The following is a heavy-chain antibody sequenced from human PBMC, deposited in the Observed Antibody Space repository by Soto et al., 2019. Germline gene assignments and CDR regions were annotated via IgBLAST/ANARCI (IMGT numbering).Heavy chain of an antibody. J-gene: IGHJ5*02. Sequence: QVQLVHSGAEVKKPGASVKVSCKASGYPLTAKYLHWVRQPTGQGLEWMGWINPSSGGTKEAQKFRGRATMTRDTSISAAYMELSRLTSDDTAVYYCAKGGSSWTEWFDPWGQGTLVTVSS. CDR1: GYPLTAKY. V-gene: IGHV1-2*02. D-gene: IGHD6-13*01. CDR3: AKGGSSWTEWFDP. CDR2: INPSSGGT.